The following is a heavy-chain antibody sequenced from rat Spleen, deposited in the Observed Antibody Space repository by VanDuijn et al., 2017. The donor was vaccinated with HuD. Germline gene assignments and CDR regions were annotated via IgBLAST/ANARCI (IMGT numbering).Heavy chain of an antibody. Sequence: EVQLVESGGGLVQPGRSLKLSCAASGFTFSNYDMAWVRQAPTKGLEWVASIRSSGGSTYYRDSVKGRFTVSRDNAKSTLYLQMDSLRSEDTATYDCASLRGYWGQGVMVKVSS. CDR1: GFTFSNYD. CDR2: IRSSGGST. J-gene: IGHJ2*01. V-gene: IGHV5-25*01. D-gene: IGHD1-11*01. CDR3: ASLRGY.